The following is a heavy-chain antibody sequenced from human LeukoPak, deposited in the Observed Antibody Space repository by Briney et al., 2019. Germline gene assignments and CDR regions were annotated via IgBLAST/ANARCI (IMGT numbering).Heavy chain of an antibody. D-gene: IGHD6-13*01. Sequence: ASQTLSLTCTVSGGSISSGSYYWSWIRQPPGKGLEWIGEINHSGSTNYNPSLKSRVTISVDTSKNQFSLKLSSVTAADTAVYYCARGTAAAGFDYWGQGTLVTVSS. CDR1: GGSISSGSYY. V-gene: IGHV4-39*07. J-gene: IGHJ4*02. CDR3: ARGTAAAGFDY. CDR2: INHSGST.